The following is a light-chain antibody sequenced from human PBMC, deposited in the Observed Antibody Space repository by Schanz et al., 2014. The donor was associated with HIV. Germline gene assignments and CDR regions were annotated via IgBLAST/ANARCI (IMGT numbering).Light chain of an antibody. V-gene: IGKV3-20*01. CDR3: HHYGGS. CDR1: QSVSSSY. CDR2: GAS. J-gene: IGKJ3*01. Sequence: PGERATLSCRASQSVSSSYLAWYQQKPGQAPRLLIYGASSRATGIPDRFSGSGSGTDFTLTISRLEPEDFAVYYCHHYGGSFGPGTTVDYK.